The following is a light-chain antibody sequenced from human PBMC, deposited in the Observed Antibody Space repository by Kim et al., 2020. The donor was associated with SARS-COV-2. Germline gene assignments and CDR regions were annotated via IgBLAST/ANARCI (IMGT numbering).Light chain of an antibody. CDR3: QQYNNWPPWT. CDR1: ESVGSY. CDR2: GAS. Sequence: EIVLTQSPATVSLSPGERATLSCRASESVGSYLAWYQQKSGQAPRLLIYGASTRATGIPARFSGSGSGTEFTLTISSLQSEDFAVYYCQQYNNWPPWTFGQGTKVDIK. V-gene: IGKV3-15*01. J-gene: IGKJ1*01.